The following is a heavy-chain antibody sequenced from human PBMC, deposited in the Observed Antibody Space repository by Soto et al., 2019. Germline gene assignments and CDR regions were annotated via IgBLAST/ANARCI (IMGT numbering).Heavy chain of an antibody. Sequence: SQTLSLTCAISGDSVSSNSAAWNWIRQSPSRGLEWLGRTYYRSKWYNDYAVSVKSRITINPDTSKNQFSLQLNSVTPEDTAVYYCARDGWDIVVVPAAMTSHNWFDPWGQGTLVTVSS. CDR3: ARDGWDIVVVPAAMTSHNWFDP. CDR1: GDSVSSNSAA. D-gene: IGHD2-2*01. J-gene: IGHJ5*02. V-gene: IGHV6-1*01. CDR2: TYYRSKWYN.